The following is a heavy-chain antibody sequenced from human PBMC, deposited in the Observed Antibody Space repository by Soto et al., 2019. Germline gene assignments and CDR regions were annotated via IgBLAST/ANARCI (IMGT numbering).Heavy chain of an antibody. Sequence: GSLRLSCAASGLTFSSYAMTWVRQAPGKGLEWVSVISGSGGDTHYADSVKGRFTISRDNSKNTLYLQMNSLRAGDTAVYYCAKDQAGGYGFYYYGMDVWGQGTTVTVSS. CDR2: ISGSGGDT. CDR1: GLTFSSYA. V-gene: IGHV3-23*01. J-gene: IGHJ6*02. D-gene: IGHD5-12*01. CDR3: AKDQAGGYGFYYYGMDV.